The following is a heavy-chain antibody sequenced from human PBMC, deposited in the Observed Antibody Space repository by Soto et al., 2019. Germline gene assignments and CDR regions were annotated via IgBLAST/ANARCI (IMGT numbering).Heavy chain of an antibody. D-gene: IGHD6-13*01. V-gene: IGHV3-33*01. CDR1: GFTFSSYG. CDR2: IWYDGSNK. CDR3: ARDSKSTGIAEAGDY. Sequence: GGSLRLSCAASGFTFSSYGMHWVRQAPGKGLEWVAVIWYDGSNKYYADSVKGRFTISRDNSKNTLYLQMNSLRAEDTAVYYCARDSKSTGIAEAGDYWGQGNLVTVSS. J-gene: IGHJ4*02.